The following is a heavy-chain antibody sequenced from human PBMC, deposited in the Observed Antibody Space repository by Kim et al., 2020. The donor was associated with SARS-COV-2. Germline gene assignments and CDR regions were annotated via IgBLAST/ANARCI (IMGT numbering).Heavy chain of an antibody. D-gene: IGHD6-19*01. CDR3: ARGYSSGPRYYYGMDV. CDR2: IIPILGIA. CDR1: GGTFSSYA. Sequence: SVKVSCKASGGTFSSYAISWVRQAPGQGLEWMGRIIPILGIANYAQKFQGRVTITADKSTSTAYMELSSLRSEDTAVYYCARGYSSGPRYYYGMDVWGQ. V-gene: IGHV1-69*04. J-gene: IGHJ6*02.